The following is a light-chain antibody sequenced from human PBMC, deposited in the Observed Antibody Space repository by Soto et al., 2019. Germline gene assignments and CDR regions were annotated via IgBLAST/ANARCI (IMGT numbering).Light chain of an antibody. V-gene: IGKV3-20*01. CDR3: QQYGSSVT. J-gene: IGKJ1*01. CDR1: QTVDSSY. CDR2: GAS. Sequence: EIVLTQSPGTLSLSPGERATLSCRASQTVDSSYLAWYQQTPGQAPRLLIYGASSRATGIPDRFSGSGSGTEFTLTITRLEPEDFAVYYCQQYGSSVTFGQGTKVEIK.